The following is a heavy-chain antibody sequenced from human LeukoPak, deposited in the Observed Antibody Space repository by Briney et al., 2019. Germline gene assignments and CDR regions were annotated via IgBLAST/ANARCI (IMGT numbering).Heavy chain of an antibody. CDR1: GFTLSSYS. CDR3: ARAEGATIYFDY. J-gene: IGHJ4*02. Sequence: GGSLRLSCAASGFTLSSYSMNWVRQAPGKGLEWVSSISSGSSYIYYADSVKGRFTISRDNAKNSLYLQMNSLRAEDTAVYYCARAEGATIYFDYWGQGTLVTVSS. D-gene: IGHD1-26*01. V-gene: IGHV3-21*01. CDR2: ISSGSSYI.